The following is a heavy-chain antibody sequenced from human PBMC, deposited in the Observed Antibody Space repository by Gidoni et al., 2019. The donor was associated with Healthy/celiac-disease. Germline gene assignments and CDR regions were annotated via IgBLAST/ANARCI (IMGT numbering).Heavy chain of an antibody. V-gene: IGHV3-9*01. D-gene: IGHD5-12*01. CDR2: SSWNSGSI. CDR3: AKAVDEDIVATTADY. CDR1: GFTLDDYA. J-gene: IGHJ4*02. Sequence: EVQLVESGGGLVQPGRSLRLYCAASGFTLDDYAMHGVRQAPGKGLEWVSGSSWNSGSIGYADSVKGRFTISRDNAKNSLYLQMNSLRAEDTALYYCAKAVDEDIVATTADYWGQGTLVTVSS.